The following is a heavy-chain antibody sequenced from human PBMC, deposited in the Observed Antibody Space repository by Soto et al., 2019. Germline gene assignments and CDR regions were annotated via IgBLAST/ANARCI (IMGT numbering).Heavy chain of an antibody. D-gene: IGHD1-1*01. Sequence: QVQLVQSGAEVRKPGSSVRVACKASGDKFSTYAINWVRQVPGQGLEWLGGIITFFGAARYAQKFQGRVTITADKSATTAYMEPSSLRPEDPAVYYSAREGNERFRGSGMDVWGQGTTVTVSS. CDR1: GDKFSTYA. J-gene: IGHJ6*02. CDR3: AREGNERFRGSGMDV. CDR2: IITFFGAA. V-gene: IGHV1-69*06.